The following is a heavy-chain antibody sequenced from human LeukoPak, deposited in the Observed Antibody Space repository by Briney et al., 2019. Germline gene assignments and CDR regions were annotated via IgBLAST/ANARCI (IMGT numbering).Heavy chain of an antibody. Sequence: GGSLRLSCTASGFTLGSHDMHWVRQIPGQGLEWVAAVSSGFHAFFADSVQGRFTVSREDARNSLYPQMNSLRAGDTAVYYCVREARGYHYTYFDYWGQGTLVTVSS. CDR1: GFTLGSHD. J-gene: IGHJ4*02. CDR2: VSSGFHA. D-gene: IGHD5-18*01. CDR3: VREARGYHYTYFDY. V-gene: IGHV3-13*01.